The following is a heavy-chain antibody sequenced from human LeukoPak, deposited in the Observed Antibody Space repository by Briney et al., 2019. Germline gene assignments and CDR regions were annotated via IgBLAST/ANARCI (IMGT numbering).Heavy chain of an antibody. Sequence: SVKVSCKASGGTFSSYAISWVRQAPGQGLEWMGRIIPIFGTANYAQKFQGRVTITTDESTSTAYMELSSLRSEDTAAYYCARDIWYYYDSSGYQGAFDIWGQGTMVTVSS. J-gene: IGHJ3*02. CDR1: GGTFSSYA. CDR3: ARDIWYYYDSSGYQGAFDI. V-gene: IGHV1-69*05. D-gene: IGHD3-22*01. CDR2: IIPIFGTA.